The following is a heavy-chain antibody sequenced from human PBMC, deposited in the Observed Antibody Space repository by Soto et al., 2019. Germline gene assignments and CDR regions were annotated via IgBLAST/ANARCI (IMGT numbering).Heavy chain of an antibody. V-gene: IGHV3-21*01. CDR3: ARVRVGSGYGWFDP. CDR2: ISSSSSYI. J-gene: IGHJ5*02. Sequence: NPGGSLRLSCAASGFTFSSYSMNWVRQAPGKGLEWVSSISSSSSYIYYADSVKGRFTISRDNAKNSLYLQMNSLRAEDTAVYYCARVRVGSGYGWFDPWGQGTLVTVSS. CDR1: GFTFSSYS. D-gene: IGHD3-22*01.